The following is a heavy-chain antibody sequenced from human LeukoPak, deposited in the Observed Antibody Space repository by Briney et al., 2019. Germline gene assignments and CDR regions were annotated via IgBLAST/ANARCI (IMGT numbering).Heavy chain of an antibody. CDR3: ARDSHKFDSSGYYPDAFDI. J-gene: IGHJ3*02. Sequence: PGGSLRLSCAASGFTFSSYEMNWVRQAPGKGLEWVSYISSSGSSIYYADSVKGRFTISRDNAKKSLYLQMHSLRAEDTAVYYCARDSHKFDSSGYYPDAFDIWGQGTKVTVSS. CDR1: GFTFSSYE. D-gene: IGHD3-22*01. CDR2: ISSSGSSI. V-gene: IGHV3-48*03.